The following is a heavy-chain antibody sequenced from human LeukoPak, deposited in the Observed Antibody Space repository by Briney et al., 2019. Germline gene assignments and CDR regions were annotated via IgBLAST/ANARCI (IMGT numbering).Heavy chain of an antibody. CDR3: ARGAGYCSGDSCYKNWFDP. D-gene: IGHD2-15*01. Sequence: ASVKVSCKASGYTFTSYGISWVRQAPGQGLEWMGWISAYNGNTNYAQKLQGRVTMTTDTSTSTAYMELRSLRSDDTAVYYCARGAGYCSGDSCYKNWFDPWGQGTLVTVSS. CDR2: ISAYNGNT. V-gene: IGHV1-18*01. CDR1: GYTFTSYG. J-gene: IGHJ5*02.